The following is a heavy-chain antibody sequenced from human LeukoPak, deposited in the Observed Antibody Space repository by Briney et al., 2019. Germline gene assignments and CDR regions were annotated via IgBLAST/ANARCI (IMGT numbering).Heavy chain of an antibody. D-gene: IGHD3-16*01. CDR1: GYTFTSYG. V-gene: IGHV1-18*01. J-gene: IGHJ4*02. Sequence: GASVKVSCKASGYTFTSYGISWVRQAPGQGLEWMGWISGSNGNTNYAQKLQGRVTMTTDTSTSTAYMELRSLRSDDTAVYYCVRDENYGIYINFDFWGQGTLVTVSS. CDR3: VRDENYGIYINFDF. CDR2: ISGSNGNT.